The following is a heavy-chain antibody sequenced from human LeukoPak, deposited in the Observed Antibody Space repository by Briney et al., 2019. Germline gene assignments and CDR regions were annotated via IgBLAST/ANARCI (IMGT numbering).Heavy chain of an antibody. CDR1: GFTFSSHA. V-gene: IGHV3-23*01. CDR3: AKDDGSYRGGS. Sequence: PGRSLRLSCAASGFTFSSHAMSWVRQATRKGMEWVSAISNTGDATYYIDSVKGRFTISRDNSKNTLYQQMNSLRVEDTAVYYCAKDDGSYRGGSWGQGILVTVAS. J-gene: IGHJ4*02. D-gene: IGHD3-10*01. CDR2: ISNTGDAT.